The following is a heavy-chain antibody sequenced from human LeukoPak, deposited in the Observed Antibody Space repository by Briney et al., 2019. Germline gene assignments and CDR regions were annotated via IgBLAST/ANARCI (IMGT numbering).Heavy chain of an antibody. D-gene: IGHD3-9*01. Sequence: PSETLSLTCTVSGGSISSSRYYWGWIRQPPGKGLEWIGSIYFSGSAHYNPSLKSRVTIFVDRSKNQFSLEVRSVTAADTAVYFCARLGDLLTGYYFESWGQGTLVIVSS. CDR3: ARLGDLLTGYYFES. CDR1: GGSISSSRYY. CDR2: IYFSGSA. J-gene: IGHJ4*02. V-gene: IGHV4-39*01.